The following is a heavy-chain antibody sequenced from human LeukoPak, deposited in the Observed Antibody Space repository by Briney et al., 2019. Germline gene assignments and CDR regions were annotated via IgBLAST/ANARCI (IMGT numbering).Heavy chain of an antibody. V-gene: IGHV4-30-2*01. J-gene: IGHJ3*02. CDR2: IYHSGST. CDR1: GGSISSGGYY. CDR3: ARDLAAAAPSDAFDI. D-gene: IGHD6-13*01. Sequence: SETLSLTCTVSGGSISSGGYYWSWIRQPPGKGLEWIGYIYHSGSTYYNPSLKSRVTISVDRSKNQFSLKLSSVTAADTAVYYCARDLAAAAPSDAFDIWGQGTMVTVSS.